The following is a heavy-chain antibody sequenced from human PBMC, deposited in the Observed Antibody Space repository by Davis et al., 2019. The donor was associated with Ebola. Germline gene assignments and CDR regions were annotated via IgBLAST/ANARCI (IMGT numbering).Heavy chain of an antibody. CDR3: ATLDILTAYVSYAMDV. CDR2: VDPKAGKT. D-gene: IGHD3-9*01. Sequence: ASVKVSCKGSGYSFSEYYMHWIQGAPGKGLEWVGLVDPKAGKTVYAEKFKDRVTITADKSTETVYMELSGLRYEDTAIYYCATLDILTAYVSYAMDVWGQGTTVTVS. CDR1: GYSFSEYY. V-gene: IGHV1-69-2*01. J-gene: IGHJ6*02.